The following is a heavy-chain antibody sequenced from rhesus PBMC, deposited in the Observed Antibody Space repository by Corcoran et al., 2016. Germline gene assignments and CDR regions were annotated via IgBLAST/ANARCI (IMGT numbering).Heavy chain of an antibody. J-gene: IGHJ4*01. CDR1: GDSISSSNW. Sequence: QVQLQESGPAVVKPSETLSLTCAVSGDSISSSNWWSWIRQSPGKGLEWIGGIYGRSKSTSYNPTPKSRVTSAIDTSKNQFSLKLRAVTAADTAVYYGARHLNTVIYFDYWGQGVLVTVSS. D-gene: IGHD4-23*01. CDR2: IYGRSKST. CDR3: ARHLNTVIYFDY. V-gene: IGHV4-93*02.